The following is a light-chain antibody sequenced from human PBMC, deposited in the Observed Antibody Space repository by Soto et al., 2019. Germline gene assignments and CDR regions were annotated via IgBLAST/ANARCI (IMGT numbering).Light chain of an antibody. J-gene: IGLJ2*01. CDR2: EVY. V-gene: IGLV2-14*03. Sequence: QSALTQPASVSGSPGQSITISCTGTSSDIGDYNFVSWFQQHPGKAPKLIIYEVYNRPSGVSNRFSGSKSGNTASLTISGLQAEDETNYYCSSYTSRSTVVFGGGTKLTVL. CDR3: SSYTSRSTVV. CDR1: SSDIGDYNF.